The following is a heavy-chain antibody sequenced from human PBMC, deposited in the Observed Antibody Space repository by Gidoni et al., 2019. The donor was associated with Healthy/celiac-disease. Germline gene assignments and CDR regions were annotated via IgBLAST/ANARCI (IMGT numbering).Heavy chain of an antibody. D-gene: IGHD3-10*01. J-gene: IGHJ4*02. V-gene: IGHV3-49*05. Sequence: EVQLVESGGGLIKPGRSLRLSCTASGFIFGDYAMSWFRQAPGKGLEWVGFIRSKAYGGTTEYAASVKGRFTISRDDSKSIAYLQMNSLKSEDTAVYYCTPGGSGNYYPSWFDYWGQGTLVTVSS. CDR1: GFIFGDYA. CDR2: IRSKAYGGTT. CDR3: TPGGSGNYYPSWFDY.